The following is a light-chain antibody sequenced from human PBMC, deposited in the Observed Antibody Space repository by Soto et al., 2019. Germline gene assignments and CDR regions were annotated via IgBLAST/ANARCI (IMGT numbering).Light chain of an antibody. J-gene: IGKJ1*01. Sequence: DIQMTQSPSTLSASVGDRVIITCRASQSISSWLAWYQQKPGKAPNLLIYDASSLESGVPSRFSGSRSGTEFTLTISSLQPDDFATYYCQQYHSSWTFGQGTKVDI. CDR3: QQYHSSWT. CDR2: DAS. V-gene: IGKV1-5*01. CDR1: QSISSW.